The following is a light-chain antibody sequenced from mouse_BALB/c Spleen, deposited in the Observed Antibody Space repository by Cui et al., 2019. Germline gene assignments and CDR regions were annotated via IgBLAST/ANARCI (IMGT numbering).Light chain of an antibody. CDR2: LTS. CDR3: QQWSSNPRT. V-gene: IGKV4-68*01. CDR1: SSVSY. Sequence: QIVLNESPALLSACPGKKVIMLCRASSSVSYMYWYQQKPRSSPKPWIYLTSNLSSGVPARFSGSGSGTSYSLTISSMEAEDAATYYCQQWSSNPRTFGAGTKLELK. J-gene: IGKJ5*01.